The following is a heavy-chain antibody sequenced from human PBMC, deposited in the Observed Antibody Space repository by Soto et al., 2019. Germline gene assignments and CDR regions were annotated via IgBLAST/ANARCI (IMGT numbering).Heavy chain of an antibody. CDR3: ARVYYDFWSGYPRHGMDV. CDR1: GGSISSGDYY. CDR2: IYYSGST. D-gene: IGHD3-3*01. V-gene: IGHV4-30-4*01. J-gene: IGHJ6*02. Sequence: SETLSLTCTVSGGSISSGDYYWSWIRQPPGKGLEWIGCIYYSGSTYYNPSLKSRVTISVDTSKNQFSLKLSSVTAADTAVYYCARVYYDFWSGYPRHGMDVWGQRTTVTVSS.